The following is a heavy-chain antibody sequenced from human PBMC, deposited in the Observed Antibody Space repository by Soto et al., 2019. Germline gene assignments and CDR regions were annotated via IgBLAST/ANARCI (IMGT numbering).Heavy chain of an antibody. J-gene: IGHJ4*02. CDR2: IIPIFGTA. D-gene: IGHD6-13*01. V-gene: IGHV1-69*01. Sequence: QVQLVQSGAEVKKPGSSVKVSCKASGGTFSSYAISWVRQAPGQGLEWMGGIIPIFGTANYAQKFQGRVTITADESTSTAYMELSRLRSEDTAVYYCASQGSSSWYSRPYNFDYWGQGTLVTVSS. CDR3: ASQGSSSWYSRPYNFDY. CDR1: GGTFSSYA.